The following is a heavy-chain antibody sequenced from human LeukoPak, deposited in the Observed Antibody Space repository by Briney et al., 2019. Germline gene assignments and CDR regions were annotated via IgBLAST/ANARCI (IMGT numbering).Heavy chain of an antibody. J-gene: IGHJ4*02. D-gene: IGHD3-22*01. CDR3: ARQFRDSSGYYSYYFDY. Sequence: GESLKIPCKGSGYSFTTYWIGWVRQMPGRGLERMGISYPGDSDTRYSPSFQGQVTLSADKSISTAYLQWSSLKASDTAMYYCARQFRDSSGYYSYYFDYWGQGTLVTVSS. CDR2: SYPGDSDT. CDR1: GYSFTTYW. V-gene: IGHV5-51*01.